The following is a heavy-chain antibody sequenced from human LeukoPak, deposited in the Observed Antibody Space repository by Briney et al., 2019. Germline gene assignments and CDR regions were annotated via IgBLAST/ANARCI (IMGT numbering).Heavy chain of an antibody. CDR3: ARSTGFYTTYYMDV. CDR1: GDSMGNYY. V-gene: IGHV4-4*07. CDR2: IRSDGTT. J-gene: IGHJ6*03. Sequence: SETLSLTCTVSGDSMGNYYWNWLRQPAGKGLEWIGRIRSDGTTYANPSLESAVTMSADTSNNHISLRLSSATAADTAVYYCARSTGFYTTYYMDVWGKGTTVTVSS. D-gene: IGHD3-22*01.